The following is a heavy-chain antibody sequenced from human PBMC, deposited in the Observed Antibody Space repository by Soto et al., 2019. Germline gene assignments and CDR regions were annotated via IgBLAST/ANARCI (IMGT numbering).Heavy chain of an antibody. Sequence: PGESLKISCKGSGYSFTSYWIGWVRQMPGKGLEWMGIIYPGDSETRYSPSFQGQVTISADKSISTAYLEWSSLKASDTAMYYCARQGGVYYDYVWGSYRPYYFDYWGQGTLVTVSS. V-gene: IGHV5-51*01. D-gene: IGHD3-16*02. J-gene: IGHJ4*02. CDR1: GYSFTSYW. CDR2: IYPGDSET. CDR3: ARQGGVYYDYVWGSYRPYYFDY.